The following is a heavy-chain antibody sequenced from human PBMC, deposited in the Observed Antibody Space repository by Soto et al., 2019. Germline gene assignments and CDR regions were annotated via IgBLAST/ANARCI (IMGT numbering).Heavy chain of an antibody. CDR2: INHSGST. CDR1: GGSFSGYY. J-gene: IGHJ5*02. CDR3: ARGLRYSSSWPPRGHWFDP. V-gene: IGHV4-34*01. D-gene: IGHD6-13*01. Sequence: SETLSLTCAVYGGSFSGYYWSWIRQPPGKGLEWIGEINHSGSTNYNPSLKSRVTISVDTSKNQFSLKLSSVTATDTAVYYCARGLRYSSSWPPRGHWFDPWGQGTLVTVSS.